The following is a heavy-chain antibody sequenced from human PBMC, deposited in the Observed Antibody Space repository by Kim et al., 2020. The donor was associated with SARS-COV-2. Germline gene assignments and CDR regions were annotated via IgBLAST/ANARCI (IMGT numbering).Heavy chain of an antibody. CDR2: INSDGSNT. CDR1: GFTFFNYF. V-gene: IGHV3-74*01. D-gene: IGHD5-18*01. Sequence: GGSLRLSCVASGFTFFNYFMHWVRQAPGKGLVWVSRINSDGSNTNYADSVKGRFTISRDNGKNTLYLQMNSLRADDTAVYYCARAYTAPDVWGQGTLVTVSS. J-gene: IGHJ4*02. CDR3: ARAYTAPDV.